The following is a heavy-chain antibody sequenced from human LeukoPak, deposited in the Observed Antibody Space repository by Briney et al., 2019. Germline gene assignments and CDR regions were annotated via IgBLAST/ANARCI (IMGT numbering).Heavy chain of an antibody. CDR3: ARGDYGDFRVFYALFDY. V-gene: IGHV5-51*01. CDR2: MYPGDSDT. Sequence: PGESLKISCKGSGYTFTNYWVGWMRQMPGKGLEWMGIMYPGDSDTRYSPSFQGQVTISADKSISTAYLQWSSLKASDTAMYYCARGDYGDFRVFYALFDYWGQGTLVTVSS. CDR1: GYTFTNYW. D-gene: IGHD4-17*01. J-gene: IGHJ4*02.